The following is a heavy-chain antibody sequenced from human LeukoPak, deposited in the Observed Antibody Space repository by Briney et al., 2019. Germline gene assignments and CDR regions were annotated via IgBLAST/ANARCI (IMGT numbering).Heavy chain of an antibody. CDR2: INHSGST. Sequence: PSETLSLTCAVYGGSFSGYYWSWIRQPPEKGLEWIGEINHSGSTNYNPSLKSRVTISVDTSKNQFSLKLSSVTAADSAVYFCARVDDYNCLDYWGQGTLVTVSS. CDR3: ARVDDYNCLDY. D-gene: IGHD5-24*01. V-gene: IGHV4-34*01. CDR1: GGSFSGYY. J-gene: IGHJ4*02.